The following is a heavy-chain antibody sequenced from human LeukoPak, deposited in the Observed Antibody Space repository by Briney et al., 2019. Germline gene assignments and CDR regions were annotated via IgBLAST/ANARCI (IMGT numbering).Heavy chain of an antibody. V-gene: IGHV4-34*01. Sequence: SETLSLTCAVYGGSFSGYYWSCIRQPPGKGLEWIGEINHSGSTNYNPSLKSRVTISVDTSKNQFSLKLSSVTAADTAVYYCARGADCSGGSCELDYWGQGTLVTVSS. CDR2: INHSGST. CDR3: ARGADCSGGSCELDY. D-gene: IGHD2-15*01. CDR1: GGSFSGYY. J-gene: IGHJ4*02.